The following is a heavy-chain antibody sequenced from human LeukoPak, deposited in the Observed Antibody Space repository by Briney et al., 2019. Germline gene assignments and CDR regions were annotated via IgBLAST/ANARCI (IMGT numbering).Heavy chain of an antibody. J-gene: IGHJ3*02. D-gene: IGHD2-2*02. CDR1: GFTFSSYG. CDR2: ISYDGSNK. CDR3: AKVSLYPLDAFDI. V-gene: IGHV3-30*18. Sequence: PGGSLRLSCAASGFTFSSYGMHWVRQAPGKGLEWVAVISYDGSNKYYADSVKGRFTISRDNSKNTLYLQMNGLRAEDTAVYYCAKVSLYPLDAFDIWGQETMVTVSS.